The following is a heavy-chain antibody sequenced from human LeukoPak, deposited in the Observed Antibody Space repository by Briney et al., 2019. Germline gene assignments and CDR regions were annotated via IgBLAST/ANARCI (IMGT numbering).Heavy chain of an antibody. CDR3: GRLSHNDFWSGSYYYGMDV. V-gene: IGHV4-39*07. D-gene: IGHD3-3*01. Sequence: PSETLSLTCTVSGGSISSGGYYWSWIRQPPGKGLEWIGEINHSGSTNYNPSLKSRVTISVDTSKNQFSLKLSSVTAADTAVYYCGRLSHNDFWSGSYYYGMDVWGQGTTVTVSS. CDR2: INHSGST. J-gene: IGHJ6*02. CDR1: GGSISSGGYY.